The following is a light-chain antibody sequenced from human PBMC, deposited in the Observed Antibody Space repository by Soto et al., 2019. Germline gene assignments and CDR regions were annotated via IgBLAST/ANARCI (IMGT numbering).Light chain of an antibody. CDR3: QKYNSAPQT. J-gene: IGKJ1*01. CDR1: QGITNY. V-gene: IGKV1-27*01. CDR2: GAS. Sequence: DVKMSQPPSSLSASVGDRVTITCRATQGITNYLAWYQQKPGKVPKLLISGASTLQSGVPSRFSGSGSGTDFTLTISSLQPEDVATYYCQKYNSAPQTFGQGTIVEI.